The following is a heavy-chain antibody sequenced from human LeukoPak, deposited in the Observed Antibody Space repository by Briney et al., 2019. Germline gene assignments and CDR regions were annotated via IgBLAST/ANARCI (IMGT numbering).Heavy chain of an antibody. CDR3: ARDSMVRGEGIDY. J-gene: IGHJ4*02. CDR1: GGSISSYY. V-gene: IGHV4-59*12. D-gene: IGHD3-10*01. CDR2: IYYSGST. Sequence: SETLSLTCTVSGGSISSYYWSWIRQPPGKGLEWIGYIYYSGSTNYNPSLKSRVTISVDTSKNQFSLRLSSVTAADTAVYHCARDSMVRGEGIDYWGQGTLVTVSS.